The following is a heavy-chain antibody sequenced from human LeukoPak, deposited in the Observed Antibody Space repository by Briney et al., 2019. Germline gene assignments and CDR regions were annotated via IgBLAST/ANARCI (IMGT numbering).Heavy chain of an antibody. D-gene: IGHD4-17*01. CDR1: GGSISSYY. CDR2: IYYSGST. Sequence: SETLSLTCTVSGGSISSYYWSWIRQPPGKGLEWIGYIYYSGSTNYNPSLKSRVTISVDTSKNQFSLKLSSVTAADTAVYYCARALYGDYVPFDPWGQGTLVTVSS. CDR3: ARALYGDYVPFDP. V-gene: IGHV4-59*01. J-gene: IGHJ5*02.